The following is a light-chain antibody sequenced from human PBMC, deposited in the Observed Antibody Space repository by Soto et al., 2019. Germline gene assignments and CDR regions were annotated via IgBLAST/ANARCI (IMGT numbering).Light chain of an antibody. Sequence: QSALTQPASVSGSPGQSITISCTGTSSDVGSYNFVSWYQQHPGKAPKVMIYEVSARPSGISNRFSGSKSGNTASLTISGLQADDEADYYCCSYAGASWVFGGGTKLTVL. CDR3: CSYAGASWV. CDR1: SSDVGSYNF. V-gene: IGLV2-23*02. CDR2: EVS. J-gene: IGLJ3*02.